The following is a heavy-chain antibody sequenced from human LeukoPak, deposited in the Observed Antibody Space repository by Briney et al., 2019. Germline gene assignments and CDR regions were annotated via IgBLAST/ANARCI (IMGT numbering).Heavy chain of an antibody. D-gene: IGHD5-12*01. CDR2: INHSGST. Sequence: PSETLSLTCAVYGGSFSGFYWSWLRQTSGKGLEWIGEINHSGSTNYNPSLKSRVTISVDTSKNQFSLKLSSVTAADTAVYYCARDRGPYSGYDSYYFDYWGQGTLVTVSS. V-gene: IGHV4-34*09. J-gene: IGHJ4*02. CDR1: GGSFSGFY. CDR3: ARDRGPYSGYDSYYFDY.